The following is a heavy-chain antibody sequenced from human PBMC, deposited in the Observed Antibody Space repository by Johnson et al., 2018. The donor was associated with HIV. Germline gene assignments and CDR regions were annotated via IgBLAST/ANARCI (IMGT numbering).Heavy chain of an antibody. J-gene: IGHJ3*02. Sequence: QVQLVESGGGLVQPGGSLRLSCAASGFTFSSYAMHWVRQAPGKGLEYVSAISGSGGTTYYADSVKGRFTISRDNSKNTLYLQMNSLRAEDTAVYYCAKDDAVYSSSRGAFDIWGQGTMVTVSS. V-gene: IGHV3-64*04. CDR2: ISGSGGTT. CDR3: AKDDAVYSSSRGAFDI. D-gene: IGHD6-13*01. CDR1: GFTFSSYA.